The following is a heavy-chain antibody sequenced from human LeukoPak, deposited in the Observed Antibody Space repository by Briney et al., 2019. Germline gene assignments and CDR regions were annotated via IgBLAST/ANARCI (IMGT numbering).Heavy chain of an antibody. CDR3: ARDSAAAGRNSYYYYYGMDV. D-gene: IGHD6-13*01. J-gene: IGHJ6*02. V-gene: IGHV1-2*04. CDR2: INPNSGGT. CDR1: GYTFTGYY. Sequence: ASVKVSCKASGYTFTGYYMHWVRQAPGQGLEWMGWINPNSGGTNYAQKFQGWVTMTRDTSISTAYMELSRLRSDDTAVYYCARDSAAAGRNSYYYYYGMDVLGQGTTVTVSS.